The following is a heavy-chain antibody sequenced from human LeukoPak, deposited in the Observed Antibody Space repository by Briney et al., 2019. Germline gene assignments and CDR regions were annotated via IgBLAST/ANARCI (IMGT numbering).Heavy chain of an antibody. J-gene: IGHJ5*02. Sequence: ASVKVSCKASGYTFTSYYMHWVRQAPGQGLEWMGIINPSGGSTSYAQKFQGRVTITRDTSASTAYMELSSLRSEDTAVYYCARDDDGEYCSSTSCTEGFDPWGQGTLVTVSS. CDR3: ARDDDGEYCSSTSCTEGFDP. CDR2: INPSGGST. V-gene: IGHV1-46*01. CDR1: GYTFTSYY. D-gene: IGHD2-2*01.